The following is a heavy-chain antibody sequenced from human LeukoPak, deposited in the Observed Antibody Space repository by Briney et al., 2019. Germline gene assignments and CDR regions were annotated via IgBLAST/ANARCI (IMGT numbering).Heavy chain of an antibody. Sequence: ASVKVSCQASGYTFTSYYMHWVRQAPGQGLEWMGIINPSGGSTSYAQKLQGRVTMTRDTSTSTVYMELSSLRSEDTAVYYCARGCYPYYFDYWGQGTLVTVSS. D-gene: IGHD4/OR15-4a*01. CDR1: GYTFTSYY. V-gene: IGHV1-46*01. J-gene: IGHJ4*02. CDR2: INPSGGST. CDR3: ARGCYPYYFDY.